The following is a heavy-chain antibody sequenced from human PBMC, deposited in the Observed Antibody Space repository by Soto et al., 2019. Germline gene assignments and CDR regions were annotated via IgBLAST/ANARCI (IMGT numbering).Heavy chain of an antibody. CDR3: AKWGHVDTAMVTRVDNAFDI. Sequence: QVQLVESGGGVVQPGRSLRLSCAASGFTFSSYGMHWVRQAPGKGLEWVAVISYDGSNKYYADAVKGRFTIVRDNSKNPLYLQMNSLRAEDTAVYYCAKWGHVDTAMVTRVDNAFDIWGQGTMVTVSS. D-gene: IGHD5-18*01. CDR1: GFTFSSYG. V-gene: IGHV3-30*18. J-gene: IGHJ3*02. CDR2: ISYDGSNK.